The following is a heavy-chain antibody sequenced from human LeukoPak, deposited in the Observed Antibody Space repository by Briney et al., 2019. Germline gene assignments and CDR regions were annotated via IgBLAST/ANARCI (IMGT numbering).Heavy chain of an antibody. CDR3: ARDRVGPPRDAFDI. Sequence: GGSLRLSCAASGFTFSDHYMSWIRQAPGKGLEWVSYISSSGSTIYYADSVKGRFTISRDNAKNSLYLQMNSLRAEDTAVYYCARDRVGPPRDAFDIWGQGAMVTVSS. CDR2: ISSSGSTI. J-gene: IGHJ3*02. D-gene: IGHD1-26*01. CDR1: GFTFSDHY. V-gene: IGHV3-11*01.